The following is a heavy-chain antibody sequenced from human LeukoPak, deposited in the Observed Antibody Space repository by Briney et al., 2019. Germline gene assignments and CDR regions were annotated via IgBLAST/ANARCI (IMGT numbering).Heavy chain of an antibody. CDR3: ARCLATGGRVSFDY. D-gene: IGHD6-13*01. V-gene: IGHV4-39*01. J-gene: IGHJ4*02. CDR2: VHSSGNT. Sequence: SETLSLTCTVSGGSISDNSFYWRWIRQSPGKGLEWIGSVHSSGNTNYAPSLNSRVTLSVDTSKNQFSLNLSSVTAADTAVYYCARCLATGGRVSFDYWGQGTLVTVSS. CDR1: GGSISDNSFY.